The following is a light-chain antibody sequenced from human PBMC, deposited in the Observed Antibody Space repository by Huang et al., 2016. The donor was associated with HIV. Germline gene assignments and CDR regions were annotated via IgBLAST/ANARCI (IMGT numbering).Light chain of an antibody. CDR2: DAS. CDR1: QNINTQ. V-gene: IGKV3-11*01. CDR3: QQRVNGLT. Sequence: EIVLTQSPATLSFFPGQRVSLSCRASQNINTQLAWYQQRPGQPPRLLIYDASSRVPGVAARFSGSGSGTDFTLTISSLESEDFATYYCQQRVNGLTFGGGTKV. J-gene: IGKJ4*01.